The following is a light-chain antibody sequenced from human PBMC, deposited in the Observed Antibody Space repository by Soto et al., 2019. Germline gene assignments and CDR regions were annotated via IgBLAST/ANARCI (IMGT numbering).Light chain of an antibody. Sequence: EIVLTQSPATLSLSPGERATLSCRASQSVSTYLAWYQQKPGQAPRLLIYDASNRSPGIPARFSGSGSGTEFTLTISSLETEDFAVYYCQQRNNWLTFGGGTKVETK. CDR2: DAS. J-gene: IGKJ4*01. CDR3: QQRNNWLT. V-gene: IGKV3-11*01. CDR1: QSVSTY.